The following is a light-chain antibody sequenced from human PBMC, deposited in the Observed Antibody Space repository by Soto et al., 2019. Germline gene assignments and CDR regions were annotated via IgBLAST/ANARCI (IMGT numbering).Light chain of an antibody. CDR2: EVS. V-gene: IGLV2-8*01. Sequence: QSVLTQPPSASGSTGQSVTISCTGTSSDVGGYNYVSWYQQHPGKAPKLMIYEVSKRPSGVPDRFSGSKSGNTASLTVSGLQAEDEADYYCISYAGSNLLYVFGTGTKVTVL. J-gene: IGLJ1*01. CDR3: ISYAGSNLLYV. CDR1: SSDVGGYNY.